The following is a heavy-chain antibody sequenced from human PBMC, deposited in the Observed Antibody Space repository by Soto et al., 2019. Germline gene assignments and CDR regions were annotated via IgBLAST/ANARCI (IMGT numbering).Heavy chain of an antibody. D-gene: IGHD3-10*01. J-gene: IGHJ4*02. CDR1: GFSLSTSGVG. CDR2: IYWDDDK. Sequence: QITLKESGPTLVKPTQTLTLTCTFSGFSLSTSGVGVGWIRQPPGKALEWLALIYWDDDKRYSPSLKSRLTITKDTSKNQVVLTMTNMDPVDTATDYCAHIITYYGSGSSFDYWGQGTLVTVSS. V-gene: IGHV2-5*02. CDR3: AHIITYYGSGSSFDY.